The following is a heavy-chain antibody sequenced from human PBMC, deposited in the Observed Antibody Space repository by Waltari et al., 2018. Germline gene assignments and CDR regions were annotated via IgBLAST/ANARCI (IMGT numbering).Heavy chain of an antibody. D-gene: IGHD3-10*01. V-gene: IGHV5-51*03. Sequence: EVQLVQSGAEVKKPGESLKISCKGSGYSFTSYWIGWVRQMPGKGLEWMGIIYPGESDTRYSPSFQGQVTISADKSISTAYLQWSSLKASDTAMYYCARPTYYYGSGSYYTDYWGQGTLVTVSS. CDR1: GYSFTSYW. CDR3: ARPTYYYGSGSYYTDY. CDR2: IYPGESDT. J-gene: IGHJ4*02.